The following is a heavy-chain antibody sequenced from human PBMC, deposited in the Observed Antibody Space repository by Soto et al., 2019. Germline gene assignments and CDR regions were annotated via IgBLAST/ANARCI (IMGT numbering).Heavy chain of an antibody. CDR3: TKEQSSIWYAPDGYDF. D-gene: IGHD6-13*01. V-gene: IGHV3-23*01. CDR1: GFTFNNYA. CDR2: ISDSGGTT. Sequence: LRLSCAASGFTFNNYAMTWVRQGPGKGLEWVSIISDSGGTTYYADSVKGRFTISRDNSNNMLYLQMSSLRAEDTALYYCTKEQSSIWYAPDGYDFWGQGTLVTVSS. J-gene: IGHJ3*01.